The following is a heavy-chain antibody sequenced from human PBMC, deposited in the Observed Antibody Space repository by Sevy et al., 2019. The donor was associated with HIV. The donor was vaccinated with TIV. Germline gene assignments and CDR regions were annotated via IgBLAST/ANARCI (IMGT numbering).Heavy chain of an antibody. CDR1: GFTVNSNY. D-gene: IGHD5-18*01. CDR3: ARGKSGYGYALNY. J-gene: IGHJ4*02. V-gene: IGHV3-66*01. CDR2: IHSDDTT. Sequence: GGSLRLSSVASGFTVNSNYMSWVRQAPGKGLEGVSVIHSDDTTYHADSVKDRFTISRDNFKNTLYLHMSSLRAEDTAVYYCARGKSGYGYALNYWGQGTLVTVSS.